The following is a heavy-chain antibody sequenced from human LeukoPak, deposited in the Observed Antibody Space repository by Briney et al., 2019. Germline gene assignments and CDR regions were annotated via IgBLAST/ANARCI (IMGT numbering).Heavy chain of an antibody. CDR1: GVSISSYY. D-gene: IGHD3-16*01. V-gene: IGHV4-59*01. Sequence: SETLSLTCTVSGVSISSYYWSWIRQPPGKGLEWIGYIYYSGSTNYNPSLKSRVTISVDTSKNQFSLKLSSVTAADTAVFYCARGGPWFDPWGQGTLVTVSS. CDR2: IYYSGST. CDR3: ARGGPWFDP. J-gene: IGHJ5*02.